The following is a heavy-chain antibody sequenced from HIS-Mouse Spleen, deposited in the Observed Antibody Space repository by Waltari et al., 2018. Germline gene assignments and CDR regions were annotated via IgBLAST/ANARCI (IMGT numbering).Heavy chain of an antibody. Sequence: QLQLQESGPGLVKPSETLSLTCTVPGGSLSSRSYYWGWIRQPPGKGLDWIGSIYYSGAHYYHPSLKVRATITVDTSKNQSALKLSSVTAADTAVYYCAREIPYSSSWYDWYFDLWGRGTLVTVSS. V-gene: IGHV4-39*07. CDR2: IYYSGAH. CDR1: GGSLSSRSYY. D-gene: IGHD6-13*01. J-gene: IGHJ2*01. CDR3: AREIPYSSSWYDWYFDL.